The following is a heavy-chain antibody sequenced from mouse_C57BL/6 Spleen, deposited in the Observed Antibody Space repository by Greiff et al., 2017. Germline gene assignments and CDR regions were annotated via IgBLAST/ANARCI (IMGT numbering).Heavy chain of an antibody. Sequence: QVQLQQPGAELVMPGASVKLSCKASGYTFTSYWMHWVKQRPGQGLEWIGEIDPSDSYTNYNQKFKGKSTLTVDKSSSTAYMQLSSLTSEDSAVYYCARSMSTVVEPPFAYWGQGTLVTVSA. J-gene: IGHJ3*01. D-gene: IGHD1-1*01. CDR2: IDPSDSYT. CDR1: GYTFTSYW. V-gene: IGHV1-69*01. CDR3: ARSMSTVVEPPFAY.